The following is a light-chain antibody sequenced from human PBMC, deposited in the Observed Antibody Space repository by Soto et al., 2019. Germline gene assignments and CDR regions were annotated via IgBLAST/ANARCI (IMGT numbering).Light chain of an antibody. CDR2: SHN. CDR1: SSNIGSNT. V-gene: IGLV1-44*01. J-gene: IGLJ1*01. CDR3: ATWDDSLDGYV. Sequence: VLTQPPSASGTPGQRVTISCSGSSSNIGSNTVNWYQQLPGTAPKLLIYSHNQRPSGVPDRFSVSKSGTSASLAISGLQSEDEADYYCATWDDSLDGYVFGTGTKVTVL.